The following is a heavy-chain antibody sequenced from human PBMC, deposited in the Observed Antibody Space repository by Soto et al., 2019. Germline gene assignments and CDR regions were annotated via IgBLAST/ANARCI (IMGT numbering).Heavy chain of an antibody. CDR3: ARGKWLDND. J-gene: IGHJ4*02. CDR2: INHSGST. Sequence: QVQLQQWGARLLKPSETLSLTCAVYGGTFSDFQWSWIRQPPGKGLEWIGEINHSGSTSYNPSLKSRLTISVDTSKNQFSLKLSSVTAADTAVYYCARGKWLDNDWGQGTRVTVSS. D-gene: IGHD6-19*01. CDR1: GGTFSDFQ. V-gene: IGHV4-34*01.